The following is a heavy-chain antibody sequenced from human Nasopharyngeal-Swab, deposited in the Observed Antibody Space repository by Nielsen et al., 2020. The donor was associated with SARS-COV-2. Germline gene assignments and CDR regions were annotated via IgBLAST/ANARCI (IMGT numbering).Heavy chain of an antibody. CDR1: GFTFSSYA. CDR3: AKDTSLKIHYSSSSHFDY. Sequence: GESLKISCAASGFTFSSYAMSWVRQAPGKGLEWVSAISGSGGSTYYADSVKGRFTISRDNSKNTLYLQMNSLRAEDTAVYYCAKDTSLKIHYSSSSHFDYWGQGTLVTVSS. J-gene: IGHJ4*02. V-gene: IGHV3-23*01. CDR2: ISGSGGST. D-gene: IGHD6-6*01.